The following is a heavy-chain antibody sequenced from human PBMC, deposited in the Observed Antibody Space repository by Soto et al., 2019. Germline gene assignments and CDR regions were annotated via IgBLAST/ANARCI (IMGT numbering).Heavy chain of an antibody. D-gene: IGHD1-26*01. CDR2: INPKTAAT. V-gene: IGHV1-2*02. CDR3: ARIKWGLDYYSGMDV. CDR1: GYTFSDYF. Sequence: QVQLVQSGAEVKKSGASVKVSCKASGYTFSDYFIQWLRQAPGQGLEWVAWINPKTAATNYAKNFQDRVTLTSDTSFCTAYLELTRLRPADTSVYYCARIKWGLDYYSGMDVWGQGTAVTVSS. J-gene: IGHJ6*02.